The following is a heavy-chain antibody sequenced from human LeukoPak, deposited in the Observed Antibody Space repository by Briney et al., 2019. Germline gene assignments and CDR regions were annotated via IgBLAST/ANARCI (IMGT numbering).Heavy chain of an antibody. V-gene: IGHV3-23*01. CDR2: ISGSGGST. CDR3: PRSAAGHDY. Sequence: GGSLRLSCAAPGFTFSSYAMSWVRQAPGKGLEWVSAISGSGGSTYYADSVKGRFTISRDNSKNTLYLQMNSLRSEDTAVYYCPRSAAGHDYWGQGTLVTVSS. CDR1: GFTFSSYA. D-gene: IGHD6-13*01. J-gene: IGHJ4*02.